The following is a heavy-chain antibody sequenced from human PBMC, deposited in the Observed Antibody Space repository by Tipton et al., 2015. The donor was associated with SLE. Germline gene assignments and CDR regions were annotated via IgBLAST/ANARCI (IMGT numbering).Heavy chain of an antibody. J-gene: IGHJ3*02. V-gene: IGHV4-34*01. D-gene: IGHD3-3*01. CDR3: ARHSSIFGVPPVAFDI. Sequence: GLVKPSETLSLTCAVYGGSFSGYYWSWIRQPPGKGLEWIGEINHSGSTNYNPSLKSRVTISVDTSKNQCSLKLSSVTAADTAVYYCARHSSIFGVPPVAFDIWGQGTMVTVSS. CDR2: INHSGST. CDR1: GGSFSGYY.